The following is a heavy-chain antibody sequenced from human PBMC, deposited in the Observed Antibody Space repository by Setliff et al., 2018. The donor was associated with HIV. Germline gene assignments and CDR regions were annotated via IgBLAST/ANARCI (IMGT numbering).Heavy chain of an antibody. V-gene: IGHV1-69*13. CDR3: ARGDREQLESIHGGVYFYYMNV. Sequence: GASVKVSCKASGGTFSSYAISWVRQAPRQGLEWMGGIIPIFGTTNYAQKFQGRVTITADESTSTAYVEVSSLRSEDTAVYFCARGDREQLESIHGGVYFYYMNVWGKGTTVTVSS. D-gene: IGHD6-13*01. J-gene: IGHJ6*03. CDR2: IIPIFGTT. CDR1: GGTFSSYA.